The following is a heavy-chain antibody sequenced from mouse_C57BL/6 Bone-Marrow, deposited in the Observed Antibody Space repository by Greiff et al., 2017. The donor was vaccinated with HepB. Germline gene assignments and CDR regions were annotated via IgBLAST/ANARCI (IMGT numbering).Heavy chain of an antibody. CDR1: GFTFSSYG. CDR3: ARPTITTVYYFDY. Sequence: EVQRVESGGDLVKPGGSLKLSCAASGFTFSSYGMSWVRQTPDKRLEWVATISSGGSYTYYPDSVKGRFTISRDNAKNTLYLQMSSLKSEDTAMYYCARPTITTVYYFDYWGQGTTLTVSS. D-gene: IGHD1-1*01. J-gene: IGHJ2*01. CDR2: ISSGGSYT. V-gene: IGHV5-6*01.